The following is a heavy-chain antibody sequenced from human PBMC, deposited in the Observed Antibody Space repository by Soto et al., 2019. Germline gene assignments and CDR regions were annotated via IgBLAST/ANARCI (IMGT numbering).Heavy chain of an antibody. CDR1: GSAFDNYA. D-gene: IGHD4-17*01. V-gene: IGHV3-23*01. CDR3: AKDPNGDYIGAFEM. J-gene: IGHJ3*02. CDR2: ISRSGGRI. Sequence: PGGSLRLSCATSGSAFDNYAMSLVRQSPGEGLEWVSCISRSGGRIYYADSVKGRFAISGDESKNTLSLQMDSLRAEDKAIYYCAKDPNGDYIGAFEMWGQGTMITLSS.